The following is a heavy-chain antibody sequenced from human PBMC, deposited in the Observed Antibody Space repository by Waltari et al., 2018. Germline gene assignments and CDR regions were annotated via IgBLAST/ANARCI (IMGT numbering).Heavy chain of an antibody. CDR3: ARDGLGYSYGSFDY. CDR2: ISSSSSYI. Sequence: EVQLVESGGGLVKPGGSLRLSCAASGFPFSSYSMNWVRQAPGKGLEWVSSISSSSSYIYYADSVKGRFTISRDNAKNSLYLQMNSLRAEDTAVYYCARDGLGYSYGSFDYWGQGTLVTVSS. V-gene: IGHV3-21*01. J-gene: IGHJ4*02. D-gene: IGHD5-18*01. CDR1: GFPFSSYS.